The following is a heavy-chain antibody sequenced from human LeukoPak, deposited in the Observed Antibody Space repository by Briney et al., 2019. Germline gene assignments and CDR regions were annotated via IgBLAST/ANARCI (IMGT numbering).Heavy chain of an antibody. V-gene: IGHV3-11*01. J-gene: IGHJ4*02. D-gene: IGHD6-13*01. CDR1: GFTFSDYY. CDR3: ARDSGYSSSWYGFYFDY. Sequence: TGGSLRLSCAASGFTFSDYYMSWIRQAPGEGLEWVSYISSSGSTIYYADSVKGRFTISRDNAKNSLYLQMNSLRAEDTAVYYCARDSGYSSSWYGFYFDYWGQGTLVTVSS. CDR2: ISSSGSTI.